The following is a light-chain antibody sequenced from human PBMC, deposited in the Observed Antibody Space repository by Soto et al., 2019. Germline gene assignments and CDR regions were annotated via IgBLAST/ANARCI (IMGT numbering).Light chain of an antibody. J-gene: IGKJ2*01. CDR1: QSINSE. CDR2: GAS. CDR3: QQGHNWPLT. V-gene: IGKV3-15*01. Sequence: EIVMTQSPATLSLSPGERAALSCRASQSINSELAWYQQKPGQPPRLLIYGASTRATGVPARFTGSESCSEFTLTISGLQSEDFAVYYWQQGHNWPLTFGHGTRLEI.